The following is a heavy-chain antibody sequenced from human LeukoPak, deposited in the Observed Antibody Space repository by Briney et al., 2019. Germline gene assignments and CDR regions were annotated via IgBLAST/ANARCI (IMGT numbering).Heavy chain of an antibody. D-gene: IGHD6-13*01. V-gene: IGHV4-59*01. CDR1: GGSISSYY. CDR3: ARLYSSSSDAFDI. J-gene: IGHJ3*02. Sequence: PSETLSPTCTVSGGSISSYYWSWIRKPPGKGLEWIGYIYYSGSTNYNPSLKSRVTISVDTSKNQFSLKLSSVTAADTAVYYCARLYSSSSDAFDIWGQGTMVTVSS. CDR2: IYYSGST.